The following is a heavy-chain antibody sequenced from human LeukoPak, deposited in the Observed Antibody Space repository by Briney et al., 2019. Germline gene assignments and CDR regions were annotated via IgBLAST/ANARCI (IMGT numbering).Heavy chain of an antibody. CDR1: GGSISSYY. CDR2: IYYSGST. D-gene: IGHD3-22*01. J-gene: IGHJ4*02. CDR3: ARHDRNYYDSSGLDY. V-gene: IGHV4-59*08. Sequence: PSETLSLTCTVSGGSISSYYWSWIRQPPGKGLEGIGYIYYSGSTNYNPSLKSRVTISVDTSKNQFSLKLSSVTAADTAVYYCARHDRNYYDSSGLDYWGQGTLVTVSS.